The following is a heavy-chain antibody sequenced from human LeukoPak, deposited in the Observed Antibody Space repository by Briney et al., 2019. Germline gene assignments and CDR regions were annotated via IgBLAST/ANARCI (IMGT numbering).Heavy chain of an antibody. D-gene: IGHD6-13*01. J-gene: IGHJ6*03. CDR3: ARDIAAADTKQARYYYYMDV. Sequence: SVKVSCKASGGTFSSYTISWVRQAPGQGLEWMGRIIPILGIANYAQKFQGRVTITADKSTSTAYMELSSLRSEDTAVYYCARDIAAADTKQARYYYYMDVWGKGTTVTVSS. CDR1: GGTFSSYT. CDR2: IIPILGIA. V-gene: IGHV1-69*04.